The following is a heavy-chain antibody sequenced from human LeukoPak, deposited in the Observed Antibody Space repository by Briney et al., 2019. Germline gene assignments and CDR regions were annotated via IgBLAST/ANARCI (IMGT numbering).Heavy chain of an antibody. CDR3: ASEIVAAAGVDY. Sequence: SETLSLTCTVSGGSISSGSYYWSWIRQPAGKGLEWIGRIYTSGSTNYNPSLKSRVTISVDTSKNQFSLKLSSVTAADTAVYYCASEIVAAAGVDYWGQGTLVTVSS. V-gene: IGHV4-61*02. CDR1: GGSISSGSYY. D-gene: IGHD6-13*01. J-gene: IGHJ4*02. CDR2: IYTSGST.